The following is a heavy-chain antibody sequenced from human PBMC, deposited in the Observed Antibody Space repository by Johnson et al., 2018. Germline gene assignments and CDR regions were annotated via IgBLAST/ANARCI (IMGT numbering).Heavy chain of an antibody. CDR3: VRGGGAFKI. CDR2: TYYNSKWYN. J-gene: IGHJ3*02. Sequence: QVQLQQSGPGLVRPSQTLSLTCAISGDSVSSGRTAWNWIRQSPSRGLEWLGRTYYNSKWYNDYAVSVKSRITINPDTSKNQFSLHLNSVTPEDTAVFYCVRGGGAFKIWGQGTLVTVSS. V-gene: IGHV6-1*01. CDR1: GDSVSSGRTA. D-gene: IGHD3-10*01.